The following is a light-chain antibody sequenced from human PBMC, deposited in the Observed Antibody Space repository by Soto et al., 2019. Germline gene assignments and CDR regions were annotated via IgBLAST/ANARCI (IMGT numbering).Light chain of an antibody. CDR1: SSNIGGNA. CDR3: ATWDDSLNGYV. Sequence: QSALTQPPSASGTPGQRATISCSGSSSNIGGNAVNWYQQLPGTAPKLLIYSDNQRPSGVPDRFSGSKSGTSASLAISGLQSEDEADYYCATWDDSLNGYVFATGTKVTVL. V-gene: IGLV1-44*01. CDR2: SDN. J-gene: IGLJ1*01.